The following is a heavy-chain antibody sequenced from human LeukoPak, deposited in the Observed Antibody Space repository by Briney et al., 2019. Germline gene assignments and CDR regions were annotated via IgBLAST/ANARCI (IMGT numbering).Heavy chain of an antibody. CDR2: ISGSGGST. J-gene: IGHJ6*02. V-gene: IGHV3-23*01. CDR1: GFTFSSYA. D-gene: IGHD3-9*01. Sequence: GGSLRLSCAASGFTFSSYAMSWVRQAPGKGLEWVSAISGSGGSTYYAGSVKGRFTISRDNSKNTLYLQMNSLRAEDTAVYYCAKTNGSLRYSYGMDVWGQGTTVTVSS. CDR3: AKTNGSLRYSYGMDV.